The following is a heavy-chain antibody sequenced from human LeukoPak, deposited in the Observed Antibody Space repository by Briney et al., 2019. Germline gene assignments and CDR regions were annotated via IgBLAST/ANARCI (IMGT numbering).Heavy chain of an antibody. CDR1: GFTFSDYH. D-gene: IGHD6-19*01. J-gene: IGHJ5*02. V-gene: IGHV3-11*01. CDR2: ISGGGTI. Sequence: GGSLRLSCAASGFTFSDYHMNWIRQAPGKGLEWLSYISGGGTIYERDSVKGRFTISRDNSKNLLYLQMNNLRDEDTAVYYCARRTGMTLPGWLRVVDLWGQGTLVTVSS. CDR3: ARRTGMTLPGWLRVVDL.